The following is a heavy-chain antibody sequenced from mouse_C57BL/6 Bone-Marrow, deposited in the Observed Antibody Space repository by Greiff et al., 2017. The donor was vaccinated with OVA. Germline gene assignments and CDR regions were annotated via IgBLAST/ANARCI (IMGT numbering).Heavy chain of an antibody. J-gene: IGHJ2*01. CDR1: GFNIKDDY. CDR3: TTYRY. V-gene: IGHV14-4*01. Sequence: EVKLQESGAELVRPGASVKLSYTASGFNIKDDYMHWVKERPEQGLEWIGWIDPENGDTEYASKFQGKATITADTSSKTVYLHLSSLTSEDTAVYYCTTYRYWGQGTTLTVSS. CDR2: IDPENGDT.